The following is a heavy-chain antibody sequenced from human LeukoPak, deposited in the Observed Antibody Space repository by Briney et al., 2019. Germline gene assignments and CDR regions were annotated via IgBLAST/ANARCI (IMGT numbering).Heavy chain of an antibody. CDR3: ARGGIAAPRFYFDY. V-gene: IGHV3-53*01. D-gene: IGHD6-6*01. J-gene: IGHJ4*02. Sequence: GGSLRLSCAASGFTVSSNYMSWVRQAPGKGLEWVSVIYSGGSTYYADSVKGRFTISRDNSKNTLYLQMNSLRAEDTAVYYCARGGIAAPRFYFDYWGQGTLVTVSS. CDR2: IYSGGST. CDR1: GFTVSSNY.